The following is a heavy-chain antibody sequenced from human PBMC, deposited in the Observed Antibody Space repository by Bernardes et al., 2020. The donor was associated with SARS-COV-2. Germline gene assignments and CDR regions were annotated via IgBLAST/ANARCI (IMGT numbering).Heavy chain of an antibody. CDR1: GFTVSRDY. V-gene: IGHV3-66*01. Sequence: GGSLRLSCAASGFTVSRDYMSWVRQGPGNGLEWVSGIYSNGATYYADSVRGRFTISRDNSKNIVYLQMNSLRVEDTAVYYCVRDGSLYFDFWSEYDIDFWGQGTLVTVSS. J-gene: IGHJ4*02. CDR2: IYSNGAT. D-gene: IGHD3-3*01. CDR3: VRDGSLYFDFWSEYDIDF.